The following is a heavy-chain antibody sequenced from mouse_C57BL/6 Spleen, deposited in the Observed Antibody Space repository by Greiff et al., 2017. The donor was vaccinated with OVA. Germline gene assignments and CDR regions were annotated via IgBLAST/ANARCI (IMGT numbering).Heavy chain of an antibody. CDR2: INPNNGGT. J-gene: IGHJ2*01. Sequence: VQLQQSGPELVKPGASVKMSCKASGYTFTDYNMHWVKQSHGKSLEWIGYINPNNGGTNYNQKFKGKATLTVNKSSSTAYMELRSLTSEDSAVYYCTREGGYFDYWGKGTTLTVSS. CDR1: GYTFTDYN. V-gene: IGHV1-22*01. CDR3: TREGGYFDY.